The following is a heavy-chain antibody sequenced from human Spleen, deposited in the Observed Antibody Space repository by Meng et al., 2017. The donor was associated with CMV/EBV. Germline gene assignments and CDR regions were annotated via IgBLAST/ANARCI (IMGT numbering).Heavy chain of an antibody. CDR3: ARGYCSSTSCYTELWYWFDP. CDR2: IDPSGGST. Sequence: ASVKVSCKAPGYTLTSFYIHWVRQAPGQGLEWMGIIDPSGGSTNYAQKFQGRVTMTRDTSTSTVYMELSSLRSEDTAVYYCARGYCSSTSCYTELWYWFDPWGQGTLVTVSS. D-gene: IGHD2-2*02. V-gene: IGHV1-46*01. J-gene: IGHJ5*02. CDR1: GYTLTSFY.